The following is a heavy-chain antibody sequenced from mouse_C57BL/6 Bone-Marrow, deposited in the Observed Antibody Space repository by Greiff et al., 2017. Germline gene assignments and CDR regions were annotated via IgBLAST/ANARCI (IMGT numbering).Heavy chain of an antibody. Sequence: QVQLQQPGAELVRPGTSVKLSCKASGYTFTSYWMHWVKQRPGQGLEWIGVIDPSDSYTNYNQKFKGKATLTVDTSSSTAYMQLSSLTSEDSAVYYCARSPCAYWGQGTLVTVSA. CDR3: ARSPCAY. J-gene: IGHJ3*01. CDR2: IDPSDSYT. CDR1: GYTFTSYW. V-gene: IGHV1-59*01.